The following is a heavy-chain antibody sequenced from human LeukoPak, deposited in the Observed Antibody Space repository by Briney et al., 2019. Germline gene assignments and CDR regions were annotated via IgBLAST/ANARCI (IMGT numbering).Heavy chain of an antibody. CDR1: GFSFSNHG. D-gene: IGHD1-26*01. Sequence: PGGSLRLSCAAYGFSFSNHGMHWVRQAPGKGLEWVAFIQDNERHIYYADSMKGRFTISRDNSKNTLSLQMNGLRPEDTAVYYCAKSWGSTRPYYNYMDVWGKGTTVTVSS. CDR3: AKSWGSTRPYYNYMDV. CDR2: IQDNERHI. J-gene: IGHJ6*03. V-gene: IGHV3-30*02.